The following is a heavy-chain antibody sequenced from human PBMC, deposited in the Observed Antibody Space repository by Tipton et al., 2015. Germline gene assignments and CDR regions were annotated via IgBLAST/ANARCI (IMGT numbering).Heavy chain of an antibody. CDR1: GYRFAVNW. Sequence: QLVQSGAEVKKPGESLKISCKGSGYRFAVNWIAWVRQMPGKGLEWVGIIYPGDSDTRYSPSFEGQVTISADKSINTAYLQWRSLKTSDTAMYCCARVWGYSYHYDYWGPGTLVTVSS. D-gene: IGHD5-18*01. CDR2: IYPGDSDT. CDR3: ARVWGYSYHYDY. V-gene: IGHV5-51*01. J-gene: IGHJ4*02.